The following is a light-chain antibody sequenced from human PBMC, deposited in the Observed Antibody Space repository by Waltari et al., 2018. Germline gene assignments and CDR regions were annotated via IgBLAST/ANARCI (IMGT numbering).Light chain of an antibody. CDR1: QRVSHSN. V-gene: IGKV3-20*01. J-gene: IGKJ4*01. Sequence: EIELKPPPGTLSLSPGETATISCRATQRVSHSNLAWYQQKGGQAHRLLIYGASSRATGITDRFSGSGSGTDFTLSISRLEPEDYGVYYCQKYAGSPITFGGGTKVEI. CDR3: QKYAGSPIT. CDR2: GAS.